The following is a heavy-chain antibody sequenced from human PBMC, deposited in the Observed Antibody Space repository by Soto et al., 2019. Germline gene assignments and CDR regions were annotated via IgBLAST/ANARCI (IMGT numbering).Heavy chain of an antibody. V-gene: IGHV1-2*02. CDR2: INPNSGGT. J-gene: IGHJ3*02. Sequence: AASVKVSCEASGYTFTGYYMHWVRQAPGQGLEWMGWINPNSGGTNYAQKFQGRVTMTRDTSISTAYMELSRLRSDDTAVYYCARVIVGATSDDSFDIWGQVTMVTASS. CDR3: ARVIVGATSDDSFDI. D-gene: IGHD1-26*01. CDR1: GYTFTGYY.